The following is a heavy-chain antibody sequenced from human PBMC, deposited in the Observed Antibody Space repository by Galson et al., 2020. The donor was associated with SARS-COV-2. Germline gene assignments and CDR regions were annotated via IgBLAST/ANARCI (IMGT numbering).Heavy chain of an antibody. D-gene: IGHD1-26*01. CDR1: GFTFTNYA. CDR3: ARDVSGGASDI. Sequence: QLGESLKISCAASGFTFTNYAIHWVRKDPGKGLEGVAVISHDGRIEVYADSVKGRFTISRDNSENMLFLQMDSLRADDTAVYYCARDVSGGASDIWGQGTMVTVSS. CDR2: ISHDGRIE. J-gene: IGHJ3*02. V-gene: IGHV3-30*04.